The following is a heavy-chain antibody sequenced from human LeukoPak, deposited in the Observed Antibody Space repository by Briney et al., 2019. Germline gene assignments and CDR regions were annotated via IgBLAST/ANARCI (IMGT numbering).Heavy chain of an antibody. CDR1: GFTFSSYA. CDR3: ARSLSGYDPLSAF. J-gene: IGHJ4*02. V-gene: IGHV3-48*03. D-gene: IGHD5-12*01. CDR2: MTASSVTF. Sequence: PGGSLRLSCEVAGFTFSSYAMTWVRQVPGRGQDWIAYMTASSVTFYYADSVRGRFTISRDNARNSLFLQMNSLTVEDTAVYYCARSLSGYDPLSAFWGQGTLVTVSS.